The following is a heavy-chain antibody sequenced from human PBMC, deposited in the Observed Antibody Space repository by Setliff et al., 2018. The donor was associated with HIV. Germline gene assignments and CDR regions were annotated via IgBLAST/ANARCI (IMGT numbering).Heavy chain of an antibody. CDR2: IRYDGSNK. CDR1: GFTFSSYG. D-gene: IGHD3-22*01. J-gene: IGHJ3*02. Sequence: TGGSLRLSCAASGFTFSSYGMHWVRQAPGKGLEWVAFIRYDGSNKYYADSVKGRFTISRDNSKNTLYLQMNSLRAEDTAVYYCAKPPPQPTYYYDSSGHAFDIWGQGTMVTVSS. CDR3: AKPPPQPTYYYDSSGHAFDI. V-gene: IGHV3-30*02.